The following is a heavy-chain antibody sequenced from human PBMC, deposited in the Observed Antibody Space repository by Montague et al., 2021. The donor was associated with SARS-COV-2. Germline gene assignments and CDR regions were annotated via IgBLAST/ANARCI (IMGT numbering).Heavy chain of an antibody. V-gene: IGHV3-74*01. CDR1: GFTFSLNW. CDR2: INTDMSTI. J-gene: IGHJ6*02. Sequence: SLRLSCAASGFTFSLNWMHWVRQAPGKGLVLVSRINTDMSTISYADSVKGRFTVSRDNAKNTLYLQMDSLRAEDTAVYYCARDVTRGGLMCGSILYSCYGMDDWGQGTTVTVSS. CDR3: ARDVTRGGLMCGSILYSCYGMDD. D-gene: IGHD2-8*01.